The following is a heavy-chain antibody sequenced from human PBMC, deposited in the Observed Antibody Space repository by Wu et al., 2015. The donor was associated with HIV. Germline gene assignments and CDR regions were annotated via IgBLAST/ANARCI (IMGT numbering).Heavy chain of an antibody. Sequence: QVQLVQSGAEVKKPGSSVKVSCKASGGTFNSYAISWVRQAPGQGLEWMGGIIPNSGGTNYAQKFQGRVTMTRDTSISTAYMELSRLRSDDTAVYYCARDLYYYDSSGSYYFDYWGQGTLVTVSS. J-gene: IGHJ4*02. D-gene: IGHD3-22*01. V-gene: IGHV1-2*02. CDR3: ARDLYYYDSSGSYYFDY. CDR2: IIPNSGGT. CDR1: GGTFNSYA.